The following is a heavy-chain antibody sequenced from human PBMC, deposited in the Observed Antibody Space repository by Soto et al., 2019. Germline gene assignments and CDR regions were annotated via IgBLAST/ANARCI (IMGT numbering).Heavy chain of an antibody. CDR1: GFTFSSYS. D-gene: IGHD2-15*01. V-gene: IGHV3-21*01. CDR2: ISSSSSYI. CDR3: ARCSGGSCWFDY. J-gene: IGHJ4*02. Sequence: GGSLRLSCAASGFTFSSYSMNWVRQAPGKGLEWVSSISSSSSYIYYADSVKGRFTISRDNAKNSLYLQMNSLRAEDTAVYYCARCSGGSCWFDYWGQGTLVTVSS.